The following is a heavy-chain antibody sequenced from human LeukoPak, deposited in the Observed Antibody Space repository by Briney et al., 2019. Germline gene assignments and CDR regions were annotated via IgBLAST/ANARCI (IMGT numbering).Heavy chain of an antibody. CDR2: ISGSGGST. CDR1: GFTFSSYA. CDR3: AKSDSSGYQDY. Sequence: GGSLRLSCAASGFTFSSYAMSWVRQAPGKGLEWVSVISGSGGSTYYADSVKGRFTISRDNSENTLYLQMNSLRAEDTAVYYCAKSDSSGYQDYWGQGTLVTVSS. J-gene: IGHJ4*02. V-gene: IGHV3-23*01. D-gene: IGHD3-22*01.